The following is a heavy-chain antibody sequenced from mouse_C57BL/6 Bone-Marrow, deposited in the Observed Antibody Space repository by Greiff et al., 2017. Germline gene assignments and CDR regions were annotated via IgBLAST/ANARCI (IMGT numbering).Heavy chain of an antibody. J-gene: IGHJ2*01. V-gene: IGHV1-74*01. CDR3: AIGGGSSRSSDY. Sequence: VKQRPGQGLEWIGRIHPSDSDTNYNQKFKGKATLTVDKSSSTAYMQLSSLTSEDSAVYYCAIGGGSSRSSDYWGQGTTLTVSS. CDR2: IHPSDSDT. D-gene: IGHD1-1*01.